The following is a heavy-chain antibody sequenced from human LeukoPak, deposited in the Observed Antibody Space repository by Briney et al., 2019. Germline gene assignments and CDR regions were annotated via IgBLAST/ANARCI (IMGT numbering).Heavy chain of an antibody. J-gene: IGHJ3*02. CDR3: TKDRVGASPHDAFDI. Sequence: GGSLRLSCAASGFTFSSYGMHWVRQAPGKGLEWVAFIRYDGTNKYYADSVKGRFTISRDNSKNTLYLQMNSLRAEDTAVYYCTKDRVGASPHDAFDIWGQGTMVTVSS. V-gene: IGHV3-30*02. CDR1: GFTFSSYG. D-gene: IGHD1-26*01. CDR2: IRYDGTNK.